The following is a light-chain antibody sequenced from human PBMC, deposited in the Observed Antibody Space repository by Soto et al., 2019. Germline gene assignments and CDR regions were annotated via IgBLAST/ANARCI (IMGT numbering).Light chain of an antibody. CDR1: QTINTW. CDR2: EAS. J-gene: IGKJ4*01. CDR3: QQYEIYPLT. V-gene: IGKV1-5*03. Sequence: IQMTQSPSTLSASVGDRVTITCRASQTINTWVAWYQQRPGKAPKLLIYEASSLEPGVPSRFGGSVSGTDFPLTISSLQPDDFATYYCQQYEIYPLTFGGGTQVA.